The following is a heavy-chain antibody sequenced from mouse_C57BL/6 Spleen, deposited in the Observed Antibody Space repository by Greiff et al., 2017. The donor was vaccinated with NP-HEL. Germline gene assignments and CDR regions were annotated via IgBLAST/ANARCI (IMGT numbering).Heavy chain of an antibody. CDR2: INYDGSST. V-gene: IGHV5-16*01. Sequence: EVKLMESEGGLVQPGSSMKLSCTASGFTFSDYYMAWVRQVPEKGLEWVANINYDGSSTYYLDSLKSRFIISRDNAKNILYLQMSSLKSEDTATYYCARGEDYDPWFAYWGQGTLVTVSA. J-gene: IGHJ3*01. CDR3: ARGEDYDPWFAY. D-gene: IGHD2-4*01. CDR1: GFTFSDYY.